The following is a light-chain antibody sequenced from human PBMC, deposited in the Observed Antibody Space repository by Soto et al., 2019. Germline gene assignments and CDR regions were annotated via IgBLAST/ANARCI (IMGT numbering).Light chain of an antibody. J-gene: IGKJ5*01. V-gene: IGKV3D-20*02. CDR2: GVS. CDR1: QSVSSSY. CDR3: QQRNSWPPIT. Sequence: EIVLTQSPGILSLSPGERATLSCRASQSVSSSYLAWYQQKPGQAPRLLIYGVSSRATGIPDRFSGSGSGTDFTLTISSLEPEDFALYYCQQRNSWPPITFGQGTDWRL.